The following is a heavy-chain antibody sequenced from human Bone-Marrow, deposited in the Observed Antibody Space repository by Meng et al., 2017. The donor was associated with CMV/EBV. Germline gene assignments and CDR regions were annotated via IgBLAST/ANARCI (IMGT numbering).Heavy chain of an antibody. CDR3: AKAGAEMATIV. D-gene: IGHD5-24*01. V-gene: IGHV3-9*01. CDR1: GFTFDDYA. Sequence: SLRLSCAASGFTFDDYAMHWVRQAPGKGLEWVSGISWNSGSIGYADSVKGRFTISRDNAKNSLYLQMNSLRAEDTALYYCAKAGAEMATIVWGQGTLVTVSS. CDR2: ISWNSGSI. J-gene: IGHJ4*02.